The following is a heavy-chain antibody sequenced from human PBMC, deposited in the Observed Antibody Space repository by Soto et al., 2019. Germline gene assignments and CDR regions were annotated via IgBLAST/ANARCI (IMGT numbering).Heavy chain of an antibody. Sequence: QVQLVQSGAEVKKPGASVQVSCKPSGYTFNTYYLHWVRQAPGQALEWMGVIHPSGGGTTYAQKFLGRVTVTRDTSTSTVFMELSSLRSDDTAVYYCARGGHIAVVTASFDYWGQGTLVTVSS. D-gene: IGHD2-21*02. V-gene: IGHV1-46*02. CDR2: IHPSGGGT. CDR3: ARGGHIAVVTASFDY. J-gene: IGHJ4*02. CDR1: GYTFNTYY.